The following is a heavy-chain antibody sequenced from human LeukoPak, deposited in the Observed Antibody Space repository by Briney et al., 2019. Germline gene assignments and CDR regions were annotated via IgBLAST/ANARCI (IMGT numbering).Heavy chain of an antibody. CDR1: GFNFSDYH. Sequence: GGSLRLCCAASGFNFSDYHMTWIRQAPGKGLEWVSYISGSGHKTYYADSVKGRFTISRDNAKNSLYLQMNSPRAEDRAVYYCARDNYDSSGYPYWGRGTLVTVSS. CDR2: ISGSGHKT. V-gene: IGHV3-11*04. D-gene: IGHD3-22*01. CDR3: ARDNYDSSGYPY. J-gene: IGHJ4*02.